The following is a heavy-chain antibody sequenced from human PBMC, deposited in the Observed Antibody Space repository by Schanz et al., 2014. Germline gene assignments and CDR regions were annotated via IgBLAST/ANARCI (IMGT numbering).Heavy chain of an antibody. CDR1: FSSYG. Sequence: FSSYGIHWVRHAPGKGLEWVAVIWLDGSKRYYADSVKGRFIISRDNSKNKHYLQMKSKSVEDTLSHHGARARGVWGGHGAYPIYAENIFMD. J-gene: IGHJ6*03. CDR3: ARARGVWGGHGAYPIYAENIFMD. D-gene: IGHD3-16*01. V-gene: IGHV3-33*01. CDR2: IWLDGSKR.